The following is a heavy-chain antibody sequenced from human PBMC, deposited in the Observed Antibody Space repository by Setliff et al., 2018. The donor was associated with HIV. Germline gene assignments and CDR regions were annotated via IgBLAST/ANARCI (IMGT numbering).Heavy chain of an antibody. V-gene: IGHV3-48*01. CDR2: ISMSSHTSV. Sequence: PGGSLRLSCAASGFTFTSYWMIWVRQAPGKGLEWVSYISMSSHTSVIYSDSVKGRFTISRDDAKTSLYLQMNSLRAEDTAVYYCVRDLVYYYDNSGSFYVAEYFQHWGQGTLVTVSS. J-gene: IGHJ1*01. D-gene: IGHD3-22*01. CDR1: GFTFTSYW. CDR3: VRDLVYYYDNSGSFYVAEYFQH.